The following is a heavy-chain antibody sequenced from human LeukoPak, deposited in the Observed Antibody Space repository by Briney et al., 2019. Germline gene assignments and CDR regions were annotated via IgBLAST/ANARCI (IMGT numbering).Heavy chain of an antibody. V-gene: IGHV1-69*04. D-gene: IGHD6-13*01. CDR3: ARDRPIAAAGTSYY. CDR1: GYTFTSYA. J-gene: IGHJ4*02. Sequence: ASVKVSCKASGYTFTSYAISWVRQAPGQGLEWMGRIIPILGIANYAQKFQGRVTITADKSTSTAYMELSSLRSEDTAVYYCARDRPIAAAGTSYYWGQGTLVTVSS. CDR2: IIPILGIA.